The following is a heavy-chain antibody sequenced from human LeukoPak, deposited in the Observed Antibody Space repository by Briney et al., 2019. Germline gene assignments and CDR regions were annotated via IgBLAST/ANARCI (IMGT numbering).Heavy chain of an antibody. J-gene: IGHJ4*02. CDR3: ARTKEMATISYFDS. V-gene: IGHV3-48*03. D-gene: IGHD5-24*01. CDR2: IDSSVTTI. Sequence: GGSLRLSCAASGFIFSSYEMNWVRQAPGKGLEWVSYIDSSVTTIHYADSVKGRFTISRDNAKNSLYLQMNSLRAEDTAVYYCARTKEMATISYFDSWGQGTLVTVSS. CDR1: GFIFSSYE.